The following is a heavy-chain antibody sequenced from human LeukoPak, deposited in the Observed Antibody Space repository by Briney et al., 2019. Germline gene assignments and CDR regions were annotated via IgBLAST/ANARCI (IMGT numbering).Heavy chain of an antibody. CDR2: IDHSGST. CDR1: GYSISSGYY. J-gene: IGHJ4*02. Sequence: SETLSLTCTVSGYSISSGYYWGWIRQPPGKGLEWTGSIDHSGSTYYKSSLKSRVTIAVDTSKNQFSLKLNSVTAADTAVYYCARDRPAYCSGGSCYSGHFDYWGQGTLVTVSS. CDR3: ARDRPAYCSGGSCYSGHFDY. V-gene: IGHV4-38-2*02. D-gene: IGHD2-15*01.